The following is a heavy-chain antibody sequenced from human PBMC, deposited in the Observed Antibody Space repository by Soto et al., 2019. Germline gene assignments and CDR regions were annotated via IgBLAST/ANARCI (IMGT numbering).Heavy chain of an antibody. D-gene: IGHD3-9*01. CDR1: GYRFTGYW. Sequence: GESLKISCRGSGYRFTGYWIIWVRQMPGKGLEWMGRIDPSDSYTNYSPSFQGHVTISADKSISTAYLQWSSLKASDTAMYYCARLSMLPGYTNRFDPWGQGNLVTVSS. J-gene: IGHJ5*02. CDR3: ARLSMLPGYTNRFDP. V-gene: IGHV5-10-1*01. CDR2: IDPSDSYT.